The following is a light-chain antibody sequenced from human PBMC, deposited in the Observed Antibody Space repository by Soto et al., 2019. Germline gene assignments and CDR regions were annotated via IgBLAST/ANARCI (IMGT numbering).Light chain of an antibody. CDR3: QQYSSSPIT. V-gene: IGKV3-20*01. J-gene: IGKJ5*01. CDR2: XAS. CDR1: QSVSRSY. Sequence: EIVLAQSPGTLSLSPGERATLSCRASQSVSRSYLAWYQXXPXXXPXXLXYXASSRATGIPDRFSGGGSGTDFSLTISRLDPEDFAVYYCQQYSSSPITFCQGTRLEI.